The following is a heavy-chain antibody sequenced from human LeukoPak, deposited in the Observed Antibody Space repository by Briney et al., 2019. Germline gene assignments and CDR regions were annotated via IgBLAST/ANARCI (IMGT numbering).Heavy chain of an antibody. CDR2: ISYGGIDK. CDR1: GFTFSSYA. CDR3: AKGSCSSTTCLKTD. Sequence: GGSLRLSCAASGFTFSSYAMHWVRQAPGNGLEWVAVISYGGIDKYYADSVKGRFTISRDNSKNTLYLQMNSLKSEDTAVYYCAKGSCSSTTCLKTDWGQGAPVTVSS. V-gene: IGHV3-30*18. J-gene: IGHJ4*02. D-gene: IGHD2-2*01.